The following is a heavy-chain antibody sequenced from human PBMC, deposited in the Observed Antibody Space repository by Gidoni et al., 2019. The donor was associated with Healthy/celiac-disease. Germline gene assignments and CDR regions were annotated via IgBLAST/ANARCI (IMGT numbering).Heavy chain of an antibody. CDR2: SYTSGST. D-gene: IGHD1-26*01. Sequence: QVQLQESGPGLVKPSETLSLTCTVSGGSISSYYWSWIRQPAGKGLEWIGRSYTSGSTNYNPSLKSRVTMSVATSKNQFSLKLSSVTAADTAVYYCARSLSGSPPPWFDPWGQGTLVTVSS. J-gene: IGHJ5*02. CDR1: GGSISSYY. CDR3: ARSLSGSPPPWFDP. V-gene: IGHV4-4*07.